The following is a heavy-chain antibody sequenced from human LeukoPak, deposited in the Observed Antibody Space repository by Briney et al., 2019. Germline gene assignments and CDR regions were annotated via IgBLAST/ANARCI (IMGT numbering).Heavy chain of an antibody. J-gene: IGHJ6*02. CDR1: GYTFTSYY. CDR2: INPSGGST. CDR3: ARAEDPQQLVLAPPWVFSLTDYYYGMDV. V-gene: IGHV1-46*01. Sequence: GASVKVSCKASGYTFTSYYMHWVRQAPGQGLEWMGIINPSGGSTSYAQKFQGRVTMTRDTSTSTVYMELSSLRSEDTAVYYCARAEDPQQLVLAPPWVFSLTDYYYGMDVWGQGTTVTVSS. D-gene: IGHD6-13*01.